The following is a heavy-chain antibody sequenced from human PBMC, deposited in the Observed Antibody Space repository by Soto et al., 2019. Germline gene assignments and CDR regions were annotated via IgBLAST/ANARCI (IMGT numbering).Heavy chain of an antibody. V-gene: IGHV1-46*03. J-gene: IGHJ6*03. CDR2: INPSGGST. Sequence: ASVKVSCKASGYTFTSYYMHWVRQAPGQGLEWMGIINPSGGSTSYAQKFQGRVTMTRDTSTSTVYMELSSLRSEDTAVYYCATGSEAIFGVVITYYYYYYMDVGGKGPTVTVSS. D-gene: IGHD3-3*01. CDR1: GYTFTSYY. CDR3: ATGSEAIFGVVITYYYYYYMDV.